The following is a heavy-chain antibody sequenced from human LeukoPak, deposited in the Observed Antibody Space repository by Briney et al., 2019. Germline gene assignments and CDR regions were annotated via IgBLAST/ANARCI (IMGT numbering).Heavy chain of an antibody. V-gene: IGHV4-34*01. D-gene: IGHD2-2*01. CDR3: ARGDCSSTICYSPMDV. Sequence: PSETLSLTCAVYGGSFSGYYWSWIRQPPGKGLEWIGEINHSGSTYYNPPLKSRVTISVDTSKNQFSLKVNSVTAADTAVYYCARGDCSSTICYSPMDVWGKGTTVTVSS. J-gene: IGHJ6*03. CDR2: INHSGST. CDR1: GGSFSGYY.